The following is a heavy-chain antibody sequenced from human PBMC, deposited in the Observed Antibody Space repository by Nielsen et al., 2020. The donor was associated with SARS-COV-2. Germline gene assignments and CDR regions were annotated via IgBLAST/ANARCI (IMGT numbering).Heavy chain of an antibody. CDR1: GDSFSSSSAA. Sequence: SQTLSLTCAISGDSFSSSSAAWKWIRQSPSRGLEWLGRTYYRSKWYNDYAVSVKSRITINPDTSKNQFSLHLNSVTPEDTAVYYCARARGAYGDYYYYYYSDVWGKGTTVTVSS. V-gene: IGHV6-1*01. D-gene: IGHD4-17*01. CDR3: ARARGAYGDYYYYYYSDV. CDR2: TYYRSKWYN. J-gene: IGHJ6*03.